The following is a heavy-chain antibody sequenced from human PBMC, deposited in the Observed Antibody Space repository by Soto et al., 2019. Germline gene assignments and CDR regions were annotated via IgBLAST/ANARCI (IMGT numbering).Heavy chain of an antibody. D-gene: IGHD6-6*01. J-gene: IGHJ5*02. CDR1: GFTFSSYG. Sequence: GGSLRLSCAASGFTFSSYGMHWVRQAPGKGLEWVAVISYDGSNKYYADSVKGRFTISRDNSKNTLYLQMNSLRAEDTAVYYCAKDGGSSGWFDPWGQGILVTVSS. V-gene: IGHV3-30*18. CDR3: AKDGGSSGWFDP. CDR2: ISYDGSNK.